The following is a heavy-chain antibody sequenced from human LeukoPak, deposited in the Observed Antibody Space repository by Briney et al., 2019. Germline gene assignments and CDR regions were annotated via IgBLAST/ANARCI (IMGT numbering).Heavy chain of an antibody. J-gene: IGHJ4*02. CDR3: AKASGSVYGSEFFDY. D-gene: IGHD3-10*01. CDR1: GFTFSSYA. Sequence: PGGSLRLSCAASGFTFSSYAMNWVRQAPGKGLEWVSLISGGGESTYYADSVKGRFTVSRDNSKITLLLQMNSLRAEDTAVYFCAKASGSVYGSEFFDYWGQGTLVTVSS. CDR2: ISGGGEST. V-gene: IGHV3-23*01.